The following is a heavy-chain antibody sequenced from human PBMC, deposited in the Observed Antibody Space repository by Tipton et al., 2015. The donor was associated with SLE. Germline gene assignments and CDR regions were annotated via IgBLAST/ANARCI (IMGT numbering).Heavy chain of an antibody. J-gene: IGHJ3*02. CDR3: ARVLRKSGSPWDAFDI. V-gene: IGHV4-38-2*02. CDR2: IYHSGST. Sequence: TLSLTCTVSGYSISSGYYWGWIRQPPGKGLEWIGSIYHSGSTYYNPPLKSRVTISVDTSKNQFSLKLSSVTAADTAVYYCARVLRKSGSPWDAFDIWGQGTMVTVSS. CDR1: GYSISSGYY. D-gene: IGHD1-26*01.